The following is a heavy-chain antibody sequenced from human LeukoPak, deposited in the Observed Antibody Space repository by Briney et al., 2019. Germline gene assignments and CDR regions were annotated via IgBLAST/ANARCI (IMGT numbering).Heavy chain of an antibody. CDR3: ARDDGSSWYNFDY. J-gene: IGHJ4*02. D-gene: IGHD6-13*01. V-gene: IGHV3-48*01. CDR1: GFTFSSYS. Sequence: AGGSLRLSCAASGFTFSSYSMYWVRQAPGKGLEWVSYISSSSSTIYYADSVKGRFTISRDNAKNSLYLQMNSLRAEDTAVYYCARDDGSSWYNFDYWGQGTLVTVSS. CDR2: ISSSSSTI.